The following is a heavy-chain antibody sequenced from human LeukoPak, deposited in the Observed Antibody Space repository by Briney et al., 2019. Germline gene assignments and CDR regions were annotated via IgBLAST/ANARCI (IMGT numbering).Heavy chain of an antibody. CDR3: ARKEGIFPEYGSGDLHAFDI. V-gene: IGHV1-2*06. CDR2: INPNSGGT. D-gene: IGHD3-10*01. Sequence: ASVKVSCKASGYTFTGYYMHWVRQAPGQGLEWMGRINPNSGGTNYAQKFQGRVPMPRDTPISTAYMELSRLRSDDTAVYYCARKEGIFPEYGSGDLHAFDIWGQGTMVTVSS. CDR1: GYTFTGYY. J-gene: IGHJ3*02.